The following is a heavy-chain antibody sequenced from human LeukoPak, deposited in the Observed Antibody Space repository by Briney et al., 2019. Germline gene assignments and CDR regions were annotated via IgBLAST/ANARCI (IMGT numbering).Heavy chain of an antibody. Sequence: PSGTLSLTCAVSGGSISSSNWWSWVRQPPGKGLEWIGEIYHSGSTNYNPSLQSRVTISLDKSKNQFSLRLTSVTAADTAVYYCARYGIAAAGTDWGQGTLVTVSS. J-gene: IGHJ4*02. CDR3: ARYGIAAAGTD. CDR2: IYHSGST. CDR1: GGSISSSNW. V-gene: IGHV4-4*02. D-gene: IGHD6-13*01.